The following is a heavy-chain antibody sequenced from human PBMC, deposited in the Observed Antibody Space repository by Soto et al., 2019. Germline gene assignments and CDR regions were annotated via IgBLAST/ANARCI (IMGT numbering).Heavy chain of an antibody. V-gene: IGHV1-69*13. CDR1: AGSFSSYT. Sequence: SVQVSCKSSAGSFSSYTINWVRQAPGQGLEWMGGIIPIFGTANDAQKVQGRVTITAVESTSTAYMELSSLRSEDTGVYYCARSCDKTYTPTDWNWDYYYYGMDVWGQGTTVTVSS. J-gene: IGHJ6*02. D-gene: IGHD1-7*01. CDR3: ARSCDKTYTPTDWNWDYYYYGMDV. CDR2: IIPIFGTA.